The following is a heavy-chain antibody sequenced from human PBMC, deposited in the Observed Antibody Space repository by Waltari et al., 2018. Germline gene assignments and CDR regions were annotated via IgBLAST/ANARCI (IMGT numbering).Heavy chain of an antibody. J-gene: IGHJ3*02. V-gene: IGHV3-23*01. Sequence: EVQLLESGGGLVQPGGSLRLSCAASGFTFSSYAMSWVRQAPGQGLEWVSAISGGGGGTNYADSGKGRFTISRDNSKNTLYLQMNSLRAEDTAVYYCAKVPNGKCAFDIWGQGTMVTVSS. CDR1: GFTFSSYA. CDR3: AKVPNGKCAFDI. CDR2: ISGGGGGT.